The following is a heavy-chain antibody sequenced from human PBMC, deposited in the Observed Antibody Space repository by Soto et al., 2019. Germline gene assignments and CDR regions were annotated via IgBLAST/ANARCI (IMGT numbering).Heavy chain of an antibody. CDR1: GYSFTSYW. V-gene: IGHV5-51*04. J-gene: IGHJ6*02. CDR3: APLGESSPLNYYYGMDV. Sequence: GESLKISCKGSGYSFTSYWIGWVRQMPGKGLEWMGIIYPGDSDTRYSPSFQGQVTISADKPISTAYLQWSSLKASDTAMYYCAPLGESSPLNYYYGMDVWGQGTTVTVTS. CDR2: IYPGDSDT. D-gene: IGHD3-10*01.